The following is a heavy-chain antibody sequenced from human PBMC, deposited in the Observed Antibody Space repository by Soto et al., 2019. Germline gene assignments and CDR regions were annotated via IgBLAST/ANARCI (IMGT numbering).Heavy chain of an antibody. V-gene: IGHV1-2*02. Sequence: QVQLVQSGAEVKKPGASVKVSCKASGYTFTGYFMHWVRQAPGQGLEWMGWINPNSGGTNYAQRFQGRGTTTRDTSISTGYMELSRLRSDDTAVYYCARVGTVMVTGWFDPWGQGTLVTVSS. J-gene: IGHJ5*02. CDR2: INPNSGGT. CDR3: ARVGTVMVTGWFDP. D-gene: IGHD5-18*01. CDR1: GYTFTGYF.